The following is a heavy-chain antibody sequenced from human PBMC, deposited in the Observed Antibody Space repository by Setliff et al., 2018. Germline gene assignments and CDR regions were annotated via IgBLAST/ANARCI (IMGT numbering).Heavy chain of an antibody. CDR3: ARDVFPYHYEGAFDI. Sequence: ASVKVSCKASGYTFTSHYMHWVRQAPGLGLEWMGTINPSSGRTSYAQKFQGRVTMTRDTSTTTVYMDMSSLGSEDTAVYYCARDVFPYHYEGAFDIWGQGTMVTVSS. CDR1: GYTFTSHY. J-gene: IGHJ3*02. D-gene: IGHD3-22*01. CDR2: INPSSGRT. V-gene: IGHV1-46*01.